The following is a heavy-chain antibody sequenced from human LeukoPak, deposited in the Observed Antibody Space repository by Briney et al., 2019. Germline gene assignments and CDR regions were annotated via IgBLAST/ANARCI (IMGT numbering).Heavy chain of an antibody. V-gene: IGHV4-59*12. CDR2: IYYSGST. J-gene: IGHJ4*02. Sequence: SETLSLTCTVSGGSISSYYWSWIRQPPGKGLEWIGYIYYSGSTYYNPSLKSRVTISVDTSKNQFSLKLSSVTAADTAVYYCARASGGITMIVVALPSYFDYWGQGTLVTVSS. CDR1: GGSISSYY. D-gene: IGHD3-22*01. CDR3: ARASGGITMIVVALPSYFDY.